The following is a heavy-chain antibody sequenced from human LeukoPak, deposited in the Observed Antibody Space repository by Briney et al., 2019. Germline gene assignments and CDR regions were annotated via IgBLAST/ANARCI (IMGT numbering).Heavy chain of an antibody. D-gene: IGHD3-22*01. CDR2: IYYSGST. Sequence: SETLSLTCTVSGGSISSYYWSWIRQPPGTGLEWIGYIYYSGSTNYNPSLKSRVTISVDTSKNQFSLKLGSMTAADTAVYYCARGNYDSSDWPFDYWGQGTLVTVSS. V-gene: IGHV4-59*01. J-gene: IGHJ4*02. CDR3: ARGNYDSSDWPFDY. CDR1: GGSISSYY.